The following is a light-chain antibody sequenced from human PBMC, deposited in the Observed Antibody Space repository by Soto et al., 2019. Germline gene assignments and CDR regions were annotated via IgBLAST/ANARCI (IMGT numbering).Light chain of an antibody. V-gene: IGKV3-11*01. Sequence: EIVLTQSPATLSLSPGERATLSCRASQSISTYLAWYQQKPGQAPRLLIYDASNRATDIPARFSGSGSGTDFTLNISSLEPEDFAVYYCQHRNQWSTGATFGGGTKVEIK. CDR1: QSISTY. J-gene: IGKJ4*01. CDR3: QHRNQWSTGAT. CDR2: DAS.